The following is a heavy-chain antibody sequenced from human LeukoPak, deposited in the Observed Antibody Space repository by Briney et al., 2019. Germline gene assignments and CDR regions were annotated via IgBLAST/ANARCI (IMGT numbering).Heavy chain of an antibody. CDR1: GYTFTSYG. V-gene: IGHV1-2*02. CDR2: INPNSGGT. D-gene: IGHD3-22*01. CDR3: ASPFNYYDSSGYYNY. J-gene: IGHJ4*02. Sequence: GASVKVSCKASGYTFTSYGISWVRQAPGQGLEWMGWINPNSGGTNYAQKFQGRVTMTRDTSISTAYMELSRLRSDDTAVYYCASPFNYYDSSGYYNYWGQGTLVTVSS.